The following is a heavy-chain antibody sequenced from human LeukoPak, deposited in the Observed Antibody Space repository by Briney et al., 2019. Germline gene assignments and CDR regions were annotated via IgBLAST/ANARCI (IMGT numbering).Heavy chain of an antibody. CDR2: ISGSGGST. CDR1: GFTFSAYG. CDR3: AKSLGPRPGRSVVPAAISY. J-gene: IGHJ4*02. V-gene: IGHV3-23*01. Sequence: QPGGSLRLSCVASGFTFSAYGMSWVRQAPGKGLEWVSAISGSGGSTYYADSVKGRFTISRDNSKNTLYLQMNSLRAEDTAVYYCAKSLGPRPGRSVVPAAISYWGQGTLVTVSS. D-gene: IGHD2-2*01.